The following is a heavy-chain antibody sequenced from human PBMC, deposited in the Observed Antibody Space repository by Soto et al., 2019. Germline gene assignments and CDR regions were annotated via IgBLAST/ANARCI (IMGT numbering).Heavy chain of an antibody. V-gene: IGHV4-39*01. CDR1: GGSISSSSYF. Sequence: PSETLSLTCTVSGGSISSSSYFWGWIRQPPGKGLEWIASIHYNGNTYYNPSLKSRVTISVDTSKNQFSLKLSSVTAADTAVYYCARHLGTFSDYWGQGTLVTVSS. CDR2: IHYNGNT. CDR3: ARHLGTFSDY. J-gene: IGHJ4*02.